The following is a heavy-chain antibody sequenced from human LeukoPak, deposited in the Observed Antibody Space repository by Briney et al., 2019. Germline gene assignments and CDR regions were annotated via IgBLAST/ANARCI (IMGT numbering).Heavy chain of an antibody. V-gene: IGHV4-59*01. CDR2: VYYTGST. Sequence: SETLSPTCTVSGGSISPYYWSWIRQPPGKGLEWIGYVYYTGSTDYNPSLKSRVTISVDMSKNQFSLRLTSVTAADTAVYYCARLWDLTLFDYWGQGSLVTVSS. D-gene: IGHD1-26*01. J-gene: IGHJ4*02. CDR1: GGSISPYY. CDR3: ARLWDLTLFDY.